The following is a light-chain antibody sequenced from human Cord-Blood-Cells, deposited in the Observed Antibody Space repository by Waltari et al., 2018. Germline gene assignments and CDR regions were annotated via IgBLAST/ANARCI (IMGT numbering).Light chain of an antibody. CDR1: QSVLYSSNNKNY. Sequence: CKSSQSVLYSSNNKNYLAWYQQKPGQPPKLLIYWASTRESGVPDRFSGSGSGTDFTLTISSLQAEDVAVYYCQQYYSTPFTFGGGTKVEIK. J-gene: IGKJ4*01. CDR3: QQYYSTPFT. V-gene: IGKV4-1*01. CDR2: WAS.